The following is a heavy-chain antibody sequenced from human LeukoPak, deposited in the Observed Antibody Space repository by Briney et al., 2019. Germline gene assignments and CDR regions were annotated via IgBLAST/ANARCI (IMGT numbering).Heavy chain of an antibody. D-gene: IGHD3-22*01. CDR2: ISGSGGRT. V-gene: IGHV3-23*01. Sequence: GGTLRLSCAASGFTFSSYVMSWVRQAPGKGLEWVSGISGSGGRTYYADSVKGRFTISRDNSKNTLYLQMNSLRAEDTAVYYCAKVQLTSVVITTPFDYWGQGTLVTVSS. CDR1: GFTFSSYV. J-gene: IGHJ4*02. CDR3: AKVQLTSVVITTPFDY.